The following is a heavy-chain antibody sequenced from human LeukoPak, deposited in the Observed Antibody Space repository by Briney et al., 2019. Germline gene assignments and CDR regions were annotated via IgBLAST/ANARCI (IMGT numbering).Heavy chain of an antibody. J-gene: IGHJ4*02. Sequence: GGSLRLSCAASGFTVSSNYMSWVRQAPGKGLEWVSVIYSGGSTYYADSVKGRFTISRDNSKSTLYLQMNSLRAEDTAVYYCARAGAVAASFDYWGQGTLVTVSS. D-gene: IGHD6-19*01. CDR1: GFTVSSNY. CDR2: IYSGGST. CDR3: ARAGAVAASFDY. V-gene: IGHV3-53*01.